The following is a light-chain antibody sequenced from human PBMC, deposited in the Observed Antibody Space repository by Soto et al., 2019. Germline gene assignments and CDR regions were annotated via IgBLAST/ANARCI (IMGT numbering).Light chain of an antibody. J-gene: IGKJ3*01. CDR3: QQYGSSPPFT. CDR1: QSVSSSY. CDR2: GAS. Sequence: IVVTQSPGTLPLTPGERATLSCRASQSVSSSYLAWYQQKPGQAPRLLIYGASSRATGIPDRFSGSGSGTDFTLTISRLEPEDSAVYYCQQYGSSPPFTFGPGTRVDIK. V-gene: IGKV3-20*01.